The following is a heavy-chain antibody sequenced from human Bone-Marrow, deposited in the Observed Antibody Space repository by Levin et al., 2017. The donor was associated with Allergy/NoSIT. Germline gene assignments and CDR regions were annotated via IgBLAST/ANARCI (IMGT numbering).Heavy chain of an antibody. CDR2: ISSSGSYI. CDR3: ARDSLGYSSSWYFFDL. Sequence: GGSLRLSCTASGFAFGRHTMHWVRQAPGKGLEWVASISSSGSYIFYADSLKGRFTISRDNATNSLYLQMHSLRGDETAVYYCARDSLGYSSSWYFFDLWGHGTLVTVSS. CDR1: GFAFGRHT. J-gene: IGHJ4*01. V-gene: IGHV3-21*01. D-gene: IGHD6-13*01.